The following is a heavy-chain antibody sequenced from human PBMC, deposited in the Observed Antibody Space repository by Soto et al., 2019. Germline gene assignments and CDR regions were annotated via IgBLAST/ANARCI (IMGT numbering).Heavy chain of an antibody. V-gene: IGHV3-30*18. J-gene: IGHJ6*02. CDR1: GFTFSSYG. Sequence: PGGSLSLSCAASGFTFSSYGMHWVRQAPGKGLEWVAVISYDGSNKYYADSVKGRFTISRDNSKNTLYLQMNSLRAEDTAVYYCAKEGVPFYSNYVNYYYGMDVWGQGTTVTVSS. CDR2: ISYDGSNK. CDR3: AKEGVPFYSNYVNYYYGMDV. D-gene: IGHD4-4*01.